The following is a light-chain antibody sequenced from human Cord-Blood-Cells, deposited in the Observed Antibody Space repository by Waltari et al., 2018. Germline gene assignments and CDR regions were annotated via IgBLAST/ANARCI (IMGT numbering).Light chain of an antibody. Sequence: DIQMTQSTSSLSASVGDRVTLTCRASQSISSYLNWYQQKPGKAPKLRIYAASSLQSGVPSRFSGRGSGTDFTLTISSLQPEDFATYYCQQSYSTPFTFGPGTKVDIK. J-gene: IGKJ3*01. CDR2: AAS. CDR1: QSISSY. V-gene: IGKV1-39*01. CDR3: QQSYSTPFT.